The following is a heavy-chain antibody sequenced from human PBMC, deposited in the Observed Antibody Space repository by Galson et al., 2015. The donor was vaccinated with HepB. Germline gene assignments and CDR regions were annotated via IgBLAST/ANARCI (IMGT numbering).Heavy chain of an antibody. J-gene: IGHJ4*01. V-gene: IGHV3-33*01. CDR3: ARGMAIAAPASFDL. D-gene: IGHD6-25*01. Sequence: SLRLSCAASGFTLSSYAMNWVRQAPGKGLEWVAVIWYDGSDKYYADSVKGRFTISRDNSKNTLYLQMDSLRVEDTGVYYCARGMAIAAPASFDLWGHGTLVTVSS. CDR2: IWYDGSDK. CDR1: GFTLSSYA.